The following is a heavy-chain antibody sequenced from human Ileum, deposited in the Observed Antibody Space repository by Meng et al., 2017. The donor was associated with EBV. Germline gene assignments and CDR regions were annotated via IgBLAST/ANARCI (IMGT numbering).Heavy chain of an antibody. D-gene: IGHD6-19*01. J-gene: IGHJ4*02. CDR1: GGSVSSGGNY. CDR3: ARDGYSSGSD. Sequence: QVRLQESGPGLVEPSETLSLACSVSGGSVSSGGNYRSWIRQPPGKGLEWIGYIYNSGSTNYNPSLKSRVTISVDTSKNQFSLKLSSVTAADTAVYYCARDGYSSGSDWGQGTLVTVSS. CDR2: IYNSGST. V-gene: IGHV4-61*08.